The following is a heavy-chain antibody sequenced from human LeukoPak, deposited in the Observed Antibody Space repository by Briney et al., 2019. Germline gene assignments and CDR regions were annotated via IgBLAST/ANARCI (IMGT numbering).Heavy chain of an antibody. CDR2: IDHDGINT. J-gene: IGHJ4*02. Sequence: GGSLRLSCAASGFTFSTYWMHWVRQAPGKGLVWVSRIDHDGINTYYADSVKGRFTISRDNSKNTLYLQMNSLRAEDTAVYYCANGGSGWSFDYWGQGTLVTVSS. D-gene: IGHD6-19*01. CDR1: GFTFSTYW. V-gene: IGHV3-74*01. CDR3: ANGGSGWSFDY.